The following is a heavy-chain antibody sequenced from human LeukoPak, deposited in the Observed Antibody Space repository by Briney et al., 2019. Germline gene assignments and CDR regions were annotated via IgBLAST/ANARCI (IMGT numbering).Heavy chain of an antibody. Sequence: PSETLSLTCAVYGGPFSGYYWSWIRQPPGKGLEWIGEINHSGSTNYNPSLKSRVTISVDTSKNQFSLKLSSVTAADTAVYYCARSHYDFWSGYPNWFDPWGQGTLVTVSS. CDR2: INHSGST. CDR3: ARSHYDFWSGYPNWFDP. CDR1: GGPFSGYY. J-gene: IGHJ5*02. D-gene: IGHD3-3*01. V-gene: IGHV4-34*01.